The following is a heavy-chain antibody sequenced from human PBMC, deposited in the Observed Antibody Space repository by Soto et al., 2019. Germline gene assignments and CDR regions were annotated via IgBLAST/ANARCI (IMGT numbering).Heavy chain of an antibody. Sequence: GGSLRLSCAASGFTFSSYWMSWVRQAPGKGLKWVANIKQDGSEKYYVDSVKGRFTISRDNAKNSLYLQMNSLRAEDTAVYYCAIEGEDIVVVPAAIGYMDVWGKVTTVTVSS. V-gene: IGHV3-7*01. CDR1: GFTFSSYW. D-gene: IGHD2-2*01. CDR3: AIEGEDIVVVPAAIGYMDV. J-gene: IGHJ6*03. CDR2: IKQDGSEK.